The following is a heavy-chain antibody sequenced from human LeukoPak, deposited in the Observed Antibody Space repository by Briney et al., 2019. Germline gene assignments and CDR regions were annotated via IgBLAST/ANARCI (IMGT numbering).Heavy chain of an antibody. CDR3: AQERDRRSYFEY. V-gene: IGHV3-30*02. Sequence: PGGSLRLSCATSGFTFSSSAMPSVRQAPGKGLEWVTFIRYDANEKYYAASVKGRFTVSRDNSKNTLYLQMNSLTVEDTAVYYCAQERDRRSYFEYWGQGTPVTVTS. J-gene: IGHJ4*02. D-gene: IGHD2-15*01. CDR1: GFTFSSSA. CDR2: IRYDANEK.